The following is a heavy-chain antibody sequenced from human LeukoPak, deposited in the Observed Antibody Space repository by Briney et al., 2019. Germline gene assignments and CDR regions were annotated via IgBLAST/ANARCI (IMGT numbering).Heavy chain of an antibody. CDR2: IIPILGIA. Sequence: ASVKVSCKASGGTFSSYAISWVRQAPGQGLEWMGRIIPILGIANYAQKFQGRVTITADKSTSTAYMELSSLRSEDTAVYYCARVLDVPLGTSSSWYGAFDIWGQGTMVTVSS. CDR1: GGTFSSYA. CDR3: ARVLDVPLGTSSSWYGAFDI. J-gene: IGHJ3*02. V-gene: IGHV1-69*04. D-gene: IGHD6-13*01.